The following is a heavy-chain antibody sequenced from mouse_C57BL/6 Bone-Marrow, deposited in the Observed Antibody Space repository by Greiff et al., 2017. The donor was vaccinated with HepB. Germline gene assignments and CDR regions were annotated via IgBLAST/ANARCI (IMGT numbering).Heavy chain of an antibody. Sequence: VQLQQSGPELVKPGASVKISCKASGYTFTDYYMNWVKQSHGKSLEWIGDINPNNGGTSYNQKFKGKATLTVDKSSSTAYMELRSLTSEDSAVYYCAREGVNWDYFDYWGQGTTLTVSS. CDR1: GYTFTDYY. CDR3: AREGVNWDYFDY. J-gene: IGHJ2*01. D-gene: IGHD4-1*01. CDR2: INPNNGGT. V-gene: IGHV1-26*01.